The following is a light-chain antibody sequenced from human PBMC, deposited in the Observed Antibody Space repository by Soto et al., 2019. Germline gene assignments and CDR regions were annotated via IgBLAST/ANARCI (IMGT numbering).Light chain of an antibody. J-gene: IGKJ1*01. Sequence: EIALTQSPGTLSLSPGERATLSCRASQSISRNYLAWYQQKPGQAPRLLIYGESSRATGIPDRFSGSGSGTDFTLTISRLEPEDFAVYYGQRYSSSPTWTFGQGTKVEVK. V-gene: IGKV3-20*01. CDR2: GES. CDR3: QRYSSSPTWT. CDR1: QSISRNY.